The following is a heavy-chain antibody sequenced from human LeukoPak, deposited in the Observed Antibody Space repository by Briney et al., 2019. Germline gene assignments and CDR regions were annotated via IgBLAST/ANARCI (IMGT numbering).Heavy chain of an antibody. J-gene: IGHJ6*02. CDR2: IIPIFGTA. D-gene: IGHD4-17*01. CDR3: ARDRPTVDYGDYNGGDYYGMDV. Sequence: GASVTVSCKASGYTFTSYGISWVRQAPGQGLEWMGGIIPIFGTANYAQKFQGRVTITADESTSTAYMELSSLRSEDTAVYYCARDRPTVDYGDYNGGDYYGMDVWGQGTTVTVSS. CDR1: GYTFTSYG. V-gene: IGHV1-69*13.